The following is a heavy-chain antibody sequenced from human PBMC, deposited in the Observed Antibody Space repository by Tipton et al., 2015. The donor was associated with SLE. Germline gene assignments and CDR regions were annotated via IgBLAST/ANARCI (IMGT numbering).Heavy chain of an antibody. CDR3: AGNWGYGAFDI. CDR2: INTDGSAT. J-gene: IGHJ3*02. D-gene: IGHD7-27*01. V-gene: IGHV3-74*01. Sequence: SLRLSCAASGFTFSSYWMHWVRQVPGKGLVWVSYINTDGSATGYADSVKGRFTISRDNAKNMVYLQMNSLRAGDTAVYYCAGNWGYGAFDIWGQGTMVTVSS. CDR1: GFTFSSYW.